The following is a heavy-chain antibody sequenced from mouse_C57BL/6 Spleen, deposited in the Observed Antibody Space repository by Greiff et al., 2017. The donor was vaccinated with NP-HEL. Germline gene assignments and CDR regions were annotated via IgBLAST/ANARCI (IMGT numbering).Heavy chain of an antibody. CDR2: SRNKANDYTT. V-gene: IGHV7-1*01. J-gene: IGHJ2*01. CDR3: ARVTGTGYFDY. CDR1: GFTFSDFY. Sequence: EVQVVESGGGLVQSGRSLRLSCATSGFTFSDFYMEWVRQAPGKGLEWIAASRNKANDYTTEYSASVKGRFIVSRDTSQSILYLQMNALRAEDTAIYYCARVTGTGYFDYWGQGTTLTVSS. D-gene: IGHD4-1*01.